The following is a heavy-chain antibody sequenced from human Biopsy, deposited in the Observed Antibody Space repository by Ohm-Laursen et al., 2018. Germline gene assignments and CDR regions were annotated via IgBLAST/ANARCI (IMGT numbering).Heavy chain of an antibody. CDR1: GFPFSDYY. J-gene: IGHJ4*01. V-gene: IGHV3-11*04. CDR2: ISDGGTTI. D-gene: IGHD3-22*01. Sequence: GSLRLSCTASGFPFSDYYMRWIRQAPGKGLDWVSYISDGGTTIYYADSVKGRFTISRDNAKNSLYLQMNSLRVEDTALYYCVRDRGHYYDKSDYKIGDWVWGHGTLVTVSS. CDR3: VRDRGHYYDKSDYKIGDWV.